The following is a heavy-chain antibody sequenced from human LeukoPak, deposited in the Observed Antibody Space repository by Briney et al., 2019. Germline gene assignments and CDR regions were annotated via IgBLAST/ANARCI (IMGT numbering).Heavy chain of an antibody. J-gene: IGHJ4*02. CDR3: AVDNRDF. V-gene: IGHV4-4*07. CDR1: GASVGDYY. CDR2: IYTSGNT. D-gene: IGHD2/OR15-2a*01. Sequence: SETLSLTCTVSGASVGDYYWSWIRQAAGKGLEWLGRIYTSGNTIYNASLQSRVTISVDVSKNQFSLRLISMTAADTGIYYCAVDNRDFWGQGTLVTVSS.